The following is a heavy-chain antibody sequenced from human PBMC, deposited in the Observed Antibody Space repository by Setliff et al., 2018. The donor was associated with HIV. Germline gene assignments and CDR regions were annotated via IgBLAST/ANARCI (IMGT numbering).Heavy chain of an antibody. D-gene: IGHD6-19*01. CDR3: ARSSSVASDY. V-gene: IGHV4-30-2*01. J-gene: IGHJ4*02. CDR2: IYHSGST. Sequence: LSLTCAVSGGSISSGGYSWSWIRQPPGKGLEWIGYIYHSGSTYYNPSLKSRVTLSVDTSKNQFSLKMNSVTAADTAVYYCARSSSVASDYWGPGTLVTVSS. CDR1: GGSISSGGYS.